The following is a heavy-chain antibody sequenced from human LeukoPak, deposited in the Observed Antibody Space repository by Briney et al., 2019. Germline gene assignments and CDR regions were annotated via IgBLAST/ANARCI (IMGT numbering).Heavy chain of an antibody. CDR1: GGSISSSGYY. V-gene: IGHV4-39*07. D-gene: IGHD6-19*01. Sequence: SETLSLTCTVSGGSISSSGYYWGWIRQPPGKGLEWIGNNCYSGSTCHNPSLKSRVTVSVDASKNNFSLKLTSVTAADTAVYYCARVSGSGWSGYGFDYWGQGTLVTVSS. J-gene: IGHJ4*02. CDR2: NCYSGST. CDR3: ARVSGSGWSGYGFDY.